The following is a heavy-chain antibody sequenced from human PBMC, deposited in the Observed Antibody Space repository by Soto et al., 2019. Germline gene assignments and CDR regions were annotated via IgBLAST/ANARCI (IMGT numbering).Heavy chain of an antibody. V-gene: IGHV4-61*01. CDR1: GGSFSGSYY. D-gene: IGHD1-26*01. J-gene: IGHJ6*02. CDR3: ARAERSNYYYYYCMDV. Sequence: LSLTCDVCGGSFSGSYYWSWIRQPPGKGLEWIGYIYYSGSTNYNPALKSRVTISVDTSKNKFSLKLSSVTAADTAVYYRARAERSNYYYYYCMDVWGQGTMVTVSS. CDR2: IYYSGST.